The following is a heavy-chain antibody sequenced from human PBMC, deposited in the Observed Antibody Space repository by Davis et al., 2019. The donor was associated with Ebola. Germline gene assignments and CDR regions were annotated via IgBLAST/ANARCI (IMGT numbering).Heavy chain of an antibody. Sequence: ASVKVSCKASGYTFSNYGINWVRHAPGQGLEWMGWISEYNGNTKYAQKLQGRVTMTTDTSTSTADMEVRSLGSHDTAVYYCARVRFGDSDYWGQGTMVTVSS. V-gene: IGHV1-18*04. CDR3: ARVRFGDSDY. CDR1: GYTFSNYG. D-gene: IGHD3-10*01. CDR2: ISEYNGNT. J-gene: IGHJ4*02.